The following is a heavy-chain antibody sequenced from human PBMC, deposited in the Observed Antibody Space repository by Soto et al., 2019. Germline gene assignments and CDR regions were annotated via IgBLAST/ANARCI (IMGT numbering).Heavy chain of an antibody. V-gene: IGHV4-39*01. J-gene: IGHJ4*02. CDR3: ARGSYRSGDYYYLDY. CDR1: GGSISSNDYY. D-gene: IGHD3-10*01. Sequence: QLQLQESGPGLVKPSETLSLACIVSGGSISSNDYYWGWIRQPPGKGLEWIGAMYYSANPYYNPSLKSRVTISVDTSKNQFSLRLSSVTAADTALYYCARGSYRSGDYYYLDYWGQGTLVTVSS. CDR2: MYYSANP.